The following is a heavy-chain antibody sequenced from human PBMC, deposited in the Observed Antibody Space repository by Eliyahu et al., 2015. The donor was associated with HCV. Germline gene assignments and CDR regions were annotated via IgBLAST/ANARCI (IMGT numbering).Heavy chain of an antibody. D-gene: IGHD7-27*01. V-gene: IGHV4-59*01. J-gene: IGHJ4*02. CDR3: ARDGHWGLYFDY. Sequence: QVQLQESGPGLVKPSETLSLTCTVSGGSPSGSSWNWIRQPPGKGLEWIGYIYYSGSTNSNPSLKSRVTMSVDTSKNQFSLKVSSVTSADTAVYYCARDGHWGLYFDYWGQGSLVTVSS. CDR1: GGSPSGSS. CDR2: IYYSGST.